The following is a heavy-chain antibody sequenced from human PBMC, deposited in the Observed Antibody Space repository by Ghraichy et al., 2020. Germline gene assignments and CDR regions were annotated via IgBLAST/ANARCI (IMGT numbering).Heavy chain of an antibody. CDR1: GFIFSIYS. CDR2: ISSSSSYI. V-gene: IGHV3-21*01. CDR3: ARVRRVVVAGTGTDAFDI. D-gene: IGHD2-15*01. Sequence: GESLNISCAASGFIFSIYSMNWVRQAPGKGLEWVSSISSSSSYIYYADSVKGRFTISRDNAKNSLYLQMNSLRAEDTAVYYCARVRRVVVAGTGTDAFDIWGQGTMVTVSS. J-gene: IGHJ3*02.